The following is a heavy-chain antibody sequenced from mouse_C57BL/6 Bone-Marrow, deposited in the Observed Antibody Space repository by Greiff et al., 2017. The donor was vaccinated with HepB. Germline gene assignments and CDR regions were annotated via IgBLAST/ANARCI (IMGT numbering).Heavy chain of an antibody. Sequence: QVQLQQSGPELVKPGASVKISCKASGYTFTDYYINWVKQRPGQGLEWIGWIFPGSGSTYYNEKFKGKATLTVDKSSSKAYMLLSSLTSEDSAVYFCASVNWYFDYWGQGTTLTVSS. J-gene: IGHJ2*01. V-gene: IGHV1-75*01. CDR3: ASVNWYFDY. D-gene: IGHD4-1*01. CDR2: IFPGSGST. CDR1: GYTFTDYY.